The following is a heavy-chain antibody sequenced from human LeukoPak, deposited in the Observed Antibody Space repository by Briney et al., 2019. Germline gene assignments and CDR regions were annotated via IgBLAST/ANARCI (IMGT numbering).Heavy chain of an antibody. V-gene: IGHV4-59*01. CDR3: ARGHDSDV. CDR1: GGSISSYQ. D-gene: IGHD3-3*01. CDR2: IYYSGST. J-gene: IGHJ6*04. Sequence: SETLSLTCTVSGGSISSYQWSWIPQPPGKGLEWIGYIYYSGSTNYNHSLKSRATISLDTSKNQFSLKLSSVTAADTAVYYCARGHDSDVWGKGTTVTVSS.